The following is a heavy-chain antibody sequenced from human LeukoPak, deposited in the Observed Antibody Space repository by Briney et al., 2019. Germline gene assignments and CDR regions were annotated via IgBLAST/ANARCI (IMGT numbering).Heavy chain of an antibody. D-gene: IGHD6-13*01. V-gene: IGHV3-30*18. CDR3: AKDPHIAAAGNKNWFDP. J-gene: IGHJ5*02. CDR2: ISYDGSNK. Sequence: SGGSLRLSCAASGFTFSSYGMHWVRQAPGKGLEWVAVISYDGSNKYYADSVKGRFTISRDNSKNTLYLQMNSLRAEDTAVYYCAKDPHIAAAGNKNWFDPWGQGTLVTVSS. CDR1: GFTFSSYG.